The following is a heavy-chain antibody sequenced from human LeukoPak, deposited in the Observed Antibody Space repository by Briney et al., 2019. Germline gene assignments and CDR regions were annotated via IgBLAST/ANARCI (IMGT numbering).Heavy chain of an antibody. V-gene: IGHV1-8*03. CDR1: GYTFTSYD. Sequence: GASVKVSCKASGYTFTSYDINWVRQATGQGLEWMGWMNPNSGNTGYAQKFQGRVTITRSTSISTAYMELSSLRSEDTAVYYCARAYYYDSSGYSHFDYWGQGTLVTVSS. CDR2: MNPNSGNT. D-gene: IGHD3-22*01. J-gene: IGHJ4*02. CDR3: ARAYYYDSSGYSHFDY.